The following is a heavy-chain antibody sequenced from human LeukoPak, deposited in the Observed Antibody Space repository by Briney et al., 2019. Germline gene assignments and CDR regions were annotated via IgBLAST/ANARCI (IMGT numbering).Heavy chain of an antibody. CDR2: ISGSGGGT. CDR1: GFTFSSYS. J-gene: IGHJ4*02. Sequence: GGSLRLTCAASGFTFSSYSMNWVRQAPGKGLEWVSAISGSGGGTYYADSVKGRFTISRDNSKNTLYLQMNSLRAEDTAVYYCAKDTRFGTMIRGVTGYFDYWGQGTLVTVSS. V-gene: IGHV3-23*01. D-gene: IGHD3-10*01. CDR3: AKDTRFGTMIRGVTGYFDY.